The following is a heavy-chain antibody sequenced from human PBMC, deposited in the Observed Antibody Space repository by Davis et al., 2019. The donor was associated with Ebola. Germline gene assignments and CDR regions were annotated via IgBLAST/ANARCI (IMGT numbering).Heavy chain of an antibody. J-gene: IGHJ4*02. CDR2: ISASGTTV. CDR3: ARAIGPAAATGGDY. D-gene: IGHD2-2*01. V-gene: IGHV3-48*02. CDR1: GFTFSTYS. Sequence: GESLKISCEASGFTFSTYSMNWVRQAPGRGLQWLSYISASGTTVYYADSVKGRFTISRDNSKNTLYLQMNSLRDEDTAVYYCARAIGPAAATGGDYWGQGTLVTVSS.